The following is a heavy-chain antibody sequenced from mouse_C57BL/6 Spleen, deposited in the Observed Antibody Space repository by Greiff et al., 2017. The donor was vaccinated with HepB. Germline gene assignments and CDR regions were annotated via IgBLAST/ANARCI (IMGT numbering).Heavy chain of an antibody. D-gene: IGHD1-1*01. CDR1: GYTFTSYW. Sequence: QVQLKQPGAELVKPGASVKLSCKASGYTFTSYWMQWVKQRPGQGLEWIGEIDPSDSYTNYNQKFKGKATLTVDTSSSTAYMQLSSLTSEDSAVYYCARGFYYGSSFFDYWGQGTTLTVSS. CDR2: IDPSDSYT. J-gene: IGHJ2*01. CDR3: ARGFYYGSSFFDY. V-gene: IGHV1-50*01.